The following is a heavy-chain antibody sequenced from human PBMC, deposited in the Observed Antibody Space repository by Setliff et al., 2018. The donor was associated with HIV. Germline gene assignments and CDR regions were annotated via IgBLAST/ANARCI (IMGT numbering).Heavy chain of an antibody. J-gene: IGHJ6*03. CDR1: SGSISSYY. CDR2: ISYSGTT. D-gene: IGHD1-26*01. CDR3: ARRRPPPTGSYSKYYMDV. Sequence: PSETLSLTCTVSSGSISSYYWSWIRQPPGKGLEWIGHISYSGTTNYNPSLKSRVTISVDTSKNQFSLKLNSVTAADAAVYYCARRRPPPTGSYSKYYMDVWGTGTTVTVSS. V-gene: IGHV4-59*08.